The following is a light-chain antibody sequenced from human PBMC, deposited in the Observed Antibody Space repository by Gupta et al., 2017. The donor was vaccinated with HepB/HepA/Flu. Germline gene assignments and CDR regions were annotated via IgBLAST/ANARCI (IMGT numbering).Light chain of an antibody. CDR3: QQRYSTPRT. CDR2: TAS. V-gene: IGKV1-39*01. J-gene: IGKJ1*01. CDR1: QSIKSN. Sequence: DIQMTQSPSSLSASVGDRVTITCRASQSIKSNLNWYQQKPGKAPNLLIYTASSLQSGVPSRFSGSGSGTDFTLTISRLQPEDFATYYCQQRYSTPRTFGQGTKVEIK.